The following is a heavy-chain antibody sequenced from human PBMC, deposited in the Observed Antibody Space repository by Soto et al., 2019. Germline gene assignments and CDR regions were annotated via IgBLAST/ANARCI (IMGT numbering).Heavy chain of an antibody. CDR1: GGSVSSGTYY. Sequence: QVQLQESGPGLVKPSETLSLTCTVSGGSVSSGTYYWNWIRQPPGKGLEWIGYIYYTGSTNYNPSLKSRVTISVDTSKNPFSLKLNSVTAADTAVYFCARVKCITTTCLNWFDPWGQGALVTVSP. CDR3: ARVKCITTTCLNWFDP. D-gene: IGHD2-2*01. J-gene: IGHJ5*02. CDR2: IYYTGST. V-gene: IGHV4-61*01.